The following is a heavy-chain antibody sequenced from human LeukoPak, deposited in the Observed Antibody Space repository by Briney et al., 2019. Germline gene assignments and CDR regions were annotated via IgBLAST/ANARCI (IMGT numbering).Heavy chain of an antibody. V-gene: IGHV1-24*01. J-gene: IGHJ4*02. CDR1: VYTLTGLS. CDR2: FDPEDGET. Sequence: ASVKVACKVSVYTLTGLSMHWVRQAPGKGLEWMGGFDPEDGETIYAQKFQGRVTMTEDTSTDTAYMELSSLRSEDTAVYYCATLFGELIDYWGQGTLVTVSS. CDR3: ATLFGELIDY. D-gene: IGHD3-10*02.